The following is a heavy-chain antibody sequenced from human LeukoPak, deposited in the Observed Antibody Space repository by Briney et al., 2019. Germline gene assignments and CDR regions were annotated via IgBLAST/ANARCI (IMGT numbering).Heavy chain of an antibody. CDR1: GFTVSSNY. CDR2: IYSGGST. D-gene: IGHD6-13*01. Sequence: GSLRLSCAASGFTVSSNYMSWVRPAPGKGLEWVSVIYSGGSTYYADSVKGRFTISRDNSKNTLYLQMNSLRAEDTAVYYCARLLRSVAAASFNYWGQGTLVTVSS. CDR3: ARLLRSVAAASFNY. V-gene: IGHV3-66*04. J-gene: IGHJ4*02.